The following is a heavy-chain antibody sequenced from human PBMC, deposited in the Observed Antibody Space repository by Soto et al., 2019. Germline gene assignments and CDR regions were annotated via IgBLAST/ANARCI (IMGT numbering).Heavy chain of an antibody. CDR3: VRLVVTAPYFDY. J-gene: IGHJ4*02. CDR2: IYYSGST. V-gene: IGHV4-30-4*01. CDR1: GGSIRSGDYY. Sequence: QVQLQESGPGLVKPSQTLSLTCTVSGGSIRSGDYYWSWLRQPPGKGLEWIGYIYYSGSTYYNPSLKSRVTISVDTSKNQFSLKLSSVTAADTAVYYCVRLVVTAPYFDYWGQGTLVTVSS. D-gene: IGHD2-21*02.